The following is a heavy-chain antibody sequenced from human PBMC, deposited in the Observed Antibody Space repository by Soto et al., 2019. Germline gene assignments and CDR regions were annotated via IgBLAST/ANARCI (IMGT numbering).Heavy chain of an antibody. CDR3: ARGSIVVVTDIRGGPFDY. CDR2: IIPIFGTA. J-gene: IGHJ4*02. V-gene: IGHV1-69*12. D-gene: IGHD2-21*02. Sequence: QVQLVQSGAEVKKPGSSVKVSCKASGGTFSSYAISWVRQAPGQGLEWMGGIIPIFGTANYAQKFQGRVTIAADESTSTAYMELSSLRSEDTVVYYCARGSIVVVTDIRGGPFDYWGQGTLVTVSS. CDR1: GGTFSSYA.